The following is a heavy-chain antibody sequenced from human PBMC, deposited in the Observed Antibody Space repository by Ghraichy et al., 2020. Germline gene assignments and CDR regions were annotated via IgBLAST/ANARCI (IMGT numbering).Heavy chain of an antibody. CDR2: IRYDGSDI. V-gene: IGHV3-30*02. CDR3: AKDSSGWSYFDY. D-gene: IGHD6-19*01. J-gene: IGHJ4*02. CDR1: GFTFSAYG. Sequence: LSLTCAASGFTFSAYGMHWVRQAPGKGLQWVAFIRYDGSDIYYADSVQGRFTISRDNSKNTLYLQMNSLRPEDTAVYYCAKDSSGWSYFDYWGQGTLVTVSS.